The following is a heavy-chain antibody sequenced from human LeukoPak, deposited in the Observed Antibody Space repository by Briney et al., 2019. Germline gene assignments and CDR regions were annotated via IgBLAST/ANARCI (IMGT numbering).Heavy chain of an antibody. J-gene: IGHJ3*01. CDR1: GGSISSGGYS. CDR2: IYHSGST. Sequence: TSETLSLTCAVSGGSISSGGYSWSWIRQPPGKGLEWIGYIYHSGSTYYNPSLKSRVTISVDRSKNQFSLKLSSVTAADTAIYYCARHEGYYPDSSGPNYAFDLWGRGTMVTVSS. V-gene: IGHV4-30-2*01. CDR3: ARHEGYYPDSSGPNYAFDL. D-gene: IGHD3-22*01.